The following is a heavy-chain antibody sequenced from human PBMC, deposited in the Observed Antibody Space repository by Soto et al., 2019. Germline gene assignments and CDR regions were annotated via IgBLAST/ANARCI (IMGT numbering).Heavy chain of an antibody. Sequence: GGSLRLSCAASGFTFSSYGMHWVRQAPGKGLEWVAVIWYDGSNKYYADSVKGRFTISRDNSKNTLYLQMNSLRAEDTAVYYCARDGLAGKGWFDPWGQGTLVTVSS. CDR3: ARDGLAGKGWFDP. CDR2: IWYDGSNK. J-gene: IGHJ5*02. CDR1: GFTFSSYG. V-gene: IGHV3-33*01. D-gene: IGHD6-19*01.